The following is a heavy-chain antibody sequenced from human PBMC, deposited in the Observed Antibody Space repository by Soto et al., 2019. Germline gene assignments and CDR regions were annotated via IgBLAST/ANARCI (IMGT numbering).Heavy chain of an antibody. V-gene: IGHV3-23*01. CDR3: AKGARSSGWY. CDR1: GFTFSSYA. CDR2: ISGSGGTT. D-gene: IGHD6-19*01. J-gene: IGHJ4*02. Sequence: VGSLRLSCAASGFTFSSYAMSWVRQAPGKGLEWVSAISGSGGTTYYADSVKGRFTISGDNSKNTLYLQMNSLRTEDTAVYYCAKGARSSGWYWGQGTLVTVSS.